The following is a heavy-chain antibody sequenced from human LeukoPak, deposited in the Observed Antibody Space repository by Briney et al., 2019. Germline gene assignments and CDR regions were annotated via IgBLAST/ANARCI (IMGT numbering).Heavy chain of an antibody. V-gene: IGHV3-49*04. J-gene: IGHJ4*02. CDR2: IRSKAYGGTT. CDR1: GFTFGDYA. Sequence: GGSLRLSCTASGFTFGDYAMSWVRQAPGKGLEWVGFIRSKAYGGTTEYAASVKGRFTISRDDSKSIAYLQMNSLKTEDTAVYYCTRRGLRYFRVLDYWGQGTLVTVSS. CDR3: TRRGLRYFRVLDY. D-gene: IGHD3-9*01.